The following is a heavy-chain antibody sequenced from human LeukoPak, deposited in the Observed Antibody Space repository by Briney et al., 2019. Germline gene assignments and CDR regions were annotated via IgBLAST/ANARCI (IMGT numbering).Heavy chain of an antibody. CDR2: INSDGSST. CDR3: GRDRSAPYYDLDY. V-gene: IGHV3-74*01. J-gene: IGHJ4*02. D-gene: IGHD2/OR15-2a*01. CDR1: GFSFSSYW. Sequence: GGSLRLSCAVSGFSFSSYWMHWVRQAPGKGLVWVSRINSDGSSTSYADSVKGRFTISRDNAKNTLYLQMNSLRAEDTAVYYCGRDRSAPYYDLDYWGQGTLVTVSS.